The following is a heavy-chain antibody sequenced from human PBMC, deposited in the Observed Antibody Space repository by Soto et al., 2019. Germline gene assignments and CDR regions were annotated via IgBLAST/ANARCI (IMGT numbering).Heavy chain of an antibody. CDR3: ARGVAPSIDIVVVVAANAFDY. Sequence: SETLSLTCAVYGGSFSGYYWSWIRQPPGKGLEWIGEINHSGSTNYNPSLKSRVTISVDTSKNQFSLKLSSVTAADTAVYYCARGVAPSIDIVVVVAANAFDYWGQGTLVTAPQ. V-gene: IGHV4-34*01. D-gene: IGHD2-15*01. CDR2: INHSGST. J-gene: IGHJ4*02. CDR1: GGSFSGYY.